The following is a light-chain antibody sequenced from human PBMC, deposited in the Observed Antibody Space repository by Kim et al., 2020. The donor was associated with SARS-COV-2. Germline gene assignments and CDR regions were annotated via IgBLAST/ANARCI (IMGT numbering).Light chain of an antibody. CDR2: GAS. CDR1: QSVNTN. Sequence: DIVMTQSPVTLSVSPGESATLSCRASQSVNTNLFWLQQKPGQTPRLLMYGASIRATSVPTRFSGSGSGTDFTLTINGLQSEDYAVYYCQQYSVWPPTWTFGQGTKVEIK. V-gene: IGKV3-15*01. J-gene: IGKJ1*01. CDR3: QQYSVWPPTWT.